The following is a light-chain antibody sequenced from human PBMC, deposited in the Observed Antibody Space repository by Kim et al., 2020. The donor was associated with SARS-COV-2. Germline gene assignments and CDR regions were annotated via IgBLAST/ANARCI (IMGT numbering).Light chain of an antibody. Sequence: CPGERATLSCRASQSVNTNIAWYQQRPPQAPRRLIFGASTRAAGITARISGTGSGTEFTIIISSLQYEDFAVYYCQEYNSWPPYNFGLGTKLEI. J-gene: IGKJ2*01. V-gene: IGKV3-15*01. CDR3: QEYNSWPPYN. CDR1: QSVNTN. CDR2: GAS.